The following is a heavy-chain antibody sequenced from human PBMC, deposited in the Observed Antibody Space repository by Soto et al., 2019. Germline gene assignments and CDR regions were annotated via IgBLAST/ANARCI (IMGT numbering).Heavy chain of an antibody. Sequence: GASVKVSCKASGYTFTSYAMHWVRQAPGQRLEWMGWINAGNGNTKYSQKFQGRVTITRDTSASTAYMELSSLRSEDTAVYYCARDTLYDSSGYYYVGYNWLDPWGQGTRVTVYS. J-gene: IGHJ5*02. V-gene: IGHV1-3*01. D-gene: IGHD3-22*01. CDR3: ARDTLYDSSGYYYVGYNWLDP. CDR2: INAGNGNT. CDR1: GYTFTSYA.